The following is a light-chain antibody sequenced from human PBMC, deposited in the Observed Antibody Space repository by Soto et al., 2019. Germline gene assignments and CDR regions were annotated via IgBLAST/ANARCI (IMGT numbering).Light chain of an antibody. CDR2: DAS. CDR3: QQYGTSSKYT. Sequence: ENVLTQSPGTLSLSPGERATLSCRARQSVSNNYLAWYQQKPGQAPRVLIFDASRRAAGIPDRFSGRGSGTDFTLTISRLEPEDVAVYYCQQYGTSSKYTFGQGTKLEIK. CDR1: QSVSNNY. J-gene: IGKJ2*01. V-gene: IGKV3-20*01.